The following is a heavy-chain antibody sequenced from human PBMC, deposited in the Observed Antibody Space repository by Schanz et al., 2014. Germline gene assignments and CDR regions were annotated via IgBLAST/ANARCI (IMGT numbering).Heavy chain of an antibody. Sequence: EEQLVESGGGLVQPGRSLRLSCAASGFMFEDYDMHWVRQAPGKGLEWVSGISWNGGTKDYADSVKGRFTISRDNAKTPLYLKMNSLGAEETSVYYCAKSYATSGYSGFDYWGQGTLVTVSS. CDR2: ISWNGGTK. CDR1: GFMFEDYD. J-gene: IGHJ4*02. CDR3: AKSYATSGYSGFDY. V-gene: IGHV3-9*01. D-gene: IGHD3-22*01.